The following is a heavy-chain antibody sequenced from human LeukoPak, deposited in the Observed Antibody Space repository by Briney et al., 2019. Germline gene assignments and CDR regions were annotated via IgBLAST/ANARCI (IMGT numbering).Heavy chain of an antibody. CDR2: MNPNSGNT. D-gene: IGHD5-24*01. J-gene: IGHJ4*02. Sequence: ASVKVSCKASGYTFTSYDINWVRQATGQGLEWMGWMNPNSGNTGYAQKFQGRVTMTRNTSISTAYMELSSLRSEDTAVYYCARAVEMATIEFDYWGQGTLVTVSS. V-gene: IGHV1-8*01. CDR3: ARAVEMATIEFDY. CDR1: GYTFTSYD.